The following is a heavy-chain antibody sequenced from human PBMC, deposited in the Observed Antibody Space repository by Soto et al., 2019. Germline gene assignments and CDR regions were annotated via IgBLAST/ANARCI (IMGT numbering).Heavy chain of an antibody. Sequence: EVQLVESVGGFVQPGGSLRLSCAASGFTFSSYDMHWVRQATGKGLEWVSAIGTAGDTYYPGSVKGRFTISRENAKNSLYLQMNSLRAGDTAVYYCARAVAGTIDFDYWGQGTLVTVSS. J-gene: IGHJ4*02. CDR3: ARAVAGTIDFDY. D-gene: IGHD6-19*01. V-gene: IGHV3-13*04. CDR1: GFTFSSYD. CDR2: IGTAGDT.